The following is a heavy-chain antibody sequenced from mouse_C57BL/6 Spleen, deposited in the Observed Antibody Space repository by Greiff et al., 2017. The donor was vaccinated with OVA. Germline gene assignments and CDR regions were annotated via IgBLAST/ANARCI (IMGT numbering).Heavy chain of an antibody. J-gene: IGHJ2*01. CDR3: AREKYGNYVEWDY. D-gene: IGHD2-1*01. CDR1: GYTFTDYY. Sequence: VQLQQSGPELVKPGASVKISCKASGYTFTDYYMNWVKQSHGKSLEWIGDINPNNGGTSYNQKFKGKATLTVDKSSSTAYMELRSLTSEDSAVYYCAREKYGNYVEWDYWGQGTTLTVS. V-gene: IGHV1-26*01. CDR2: INPNNGGT.